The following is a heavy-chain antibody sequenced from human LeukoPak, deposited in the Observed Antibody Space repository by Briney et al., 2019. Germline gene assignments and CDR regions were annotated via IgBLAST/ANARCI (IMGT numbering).Heavy chain of an antibody. V-gene: IGHV3-30*18. CDR1: GFTFSSYA. CDR3: AKAKGYSYGYYFDY. Sequence: GRSLRLSCAASGFTFSSYAMHWVRQSLGKGLEWVAVMSYDGFNKYYADSVKGRFTISRDNSKNTLYLQMNSLRAEDTAVYYCAKAKGYSYGYYFDYWGQGTLVTVSS. J-gene: IGHJ4*02. CDR2: MSYDGFNK. D-gene: IGHD5-18*01.